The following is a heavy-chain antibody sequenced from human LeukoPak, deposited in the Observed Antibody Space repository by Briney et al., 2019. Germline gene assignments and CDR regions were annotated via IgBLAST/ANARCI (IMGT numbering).Heavy chain of an antibody. Sequence: PGGSLRLSRAASGFTFSSYSMKWVRQAPGKGREGVSSISSISSYIYYADSVKGRFTISTDNDKNTLYLQKNSLKAEDTAVYYCAREQLSKGYGLYYWGQGTMVTVSS. V-gene: IGHV3-21*01. CDR2: ISSISSYI. J-gene: IGHJ4*02. D-gene: IGHD6-6*01. CDR1: GFTFSSYS. CDR3: AREQLSKGYGLYY.